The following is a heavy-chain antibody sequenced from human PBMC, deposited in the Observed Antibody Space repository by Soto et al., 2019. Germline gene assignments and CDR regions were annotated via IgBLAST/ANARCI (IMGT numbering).Heavy chain of an antibody. CDR1: GFTFSSYW. D-gene: IGHD6-6*01. CDR3: ATSIAARRRLDY. CDR2: INSDGSST. Sequence: GGSLRLSCAASGFTFSSYWMHWVRQAPGKGLVWVSRINSDGSSTSYADSVKGRFTISRDNAKNTLYLQMNSLRAEDTAVYYCATSIAARRRLDYWGQGTLVTVSS. V-gene: IGHV3-74*01. J-gene: IGHJ4*02.